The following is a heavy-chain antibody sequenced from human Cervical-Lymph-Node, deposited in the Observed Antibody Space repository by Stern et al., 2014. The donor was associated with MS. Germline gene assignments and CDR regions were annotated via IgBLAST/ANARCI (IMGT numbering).Heavy chain of an antibody. CDR2: MGTAGDT. CDR1: GFTFSSYD. V-gene: IGHV3-13*01. CDR3: AREGDYVTFDI. Sequence: EVQLVESGGGLVQPGGSLRLSCAASGFTFSSYDMHWVRQATGQGLEWVSAMGTAGDTYYPGSVKSRFTISRENAKNSLYLQMNSLRAGDTAVYYCAREGDYVTFDIWGQGTMVTVSS. J-gene: IGHJ3*02. D-gene: IGHD4-17*01.